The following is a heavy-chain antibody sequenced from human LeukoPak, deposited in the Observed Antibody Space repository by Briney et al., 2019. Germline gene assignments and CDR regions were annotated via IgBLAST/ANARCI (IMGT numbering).Heavy chain of an antibody. Sequence: GASVKVSCKASGYTFTGYYMHWVRQAPGHGLEWMGWINPNSGGTNYAQKFQGRVTMTRDTSISTAYMELSRLRSDDTAVYYCASRGGYYYGDAFDIWGQGTMVTVSS. J-gene: IGHJ3*02. CDR1: GYTFTGYY. CDR3: ASRGGYYYGDAFDI. CDR2: INPNSGGT. D-gene: IGHD3-22*01. V-gene: IGHV1-2*02.